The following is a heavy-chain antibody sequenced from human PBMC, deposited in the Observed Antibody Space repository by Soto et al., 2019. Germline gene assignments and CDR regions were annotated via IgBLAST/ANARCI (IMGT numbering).Heavy chain of an antibody. CDR3: APLTVSLSGPYGIHV. J-gene: IGHJ6*02. CDR2: IFYSGLT. D-gene: IGHD2-15*01. Sequence: SETLSLTCSVSGYSVSSSDYYWAWIRQPPGKGLEWIGSIFYSGLTYYNPSLKSRVTLSVDTSKNQFSVGLTSVTAADTAVYYCAPLTVSLSGPYGIHVWGQGTTVTVSS. CDR1: GYSVSSSDYY. V-gene: IGHV4-39*01.